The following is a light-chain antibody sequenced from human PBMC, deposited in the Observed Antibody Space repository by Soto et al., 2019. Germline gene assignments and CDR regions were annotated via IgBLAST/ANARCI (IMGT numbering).Light chain of an antibody. J-gene: IGKJ2*01. CDR1: QSITSNF. CDR2: GAS. V-gene: IGKV3-20*01. Sequence: DIVLTQSPGTLSLSPGVRVTLSCRASQSITSNFLAWYQQKPGQAPRLLIYGASSRGTGIPDRFSGSGSEGDFTLTINSLEAKDFAVYFCQHYYRSPLMYTFCQGTKVDIK. CDR3: QHYYRSPLMYT.